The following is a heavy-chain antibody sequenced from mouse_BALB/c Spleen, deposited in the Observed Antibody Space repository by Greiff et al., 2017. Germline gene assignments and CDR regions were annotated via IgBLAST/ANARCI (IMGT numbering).Heavy chain of an antibody. CDR1: GFTFSSYY. J-gene: IGHJ4*01. CDR2: INSNGGST. CDR3: ARQRILGAMDY. V-gene: IGHV5-6-2*01. D-gene: IGHD4-1*01. Sequence: EVQLVESGGGLVKLGGSLKLSCAASGFTFSSYYMSWVRQTPEKRLELVAAINSNGGSTYYPDTVKGRFTISRDNAKNTLYLQMSSLKSEDTALYYCARQRILGAMDYWGQGTSVTVSS.